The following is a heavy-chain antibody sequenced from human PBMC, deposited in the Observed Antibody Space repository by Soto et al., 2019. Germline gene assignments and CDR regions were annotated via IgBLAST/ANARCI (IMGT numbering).Heavy chain of an antibody. J-gene: IGHJ4*02. CDR2: IYYSGST. Sequence: SETLSLTCTVSGGSISSGGYYWSWIRQHPGKGLEWIGYIYYSGSTYYNPSLKSRVTISVDTSKNQFSLKLSSVTAADTAVYYCARANCTNGVCYTGDYFDYWGQGTLVTVSS. D-gene: IGHD2-8*01. CDR1: GGSISSGGYY. CDR3: ARANCTNGVCYTGDYFDY. V-gene: IGHV4-31*03.